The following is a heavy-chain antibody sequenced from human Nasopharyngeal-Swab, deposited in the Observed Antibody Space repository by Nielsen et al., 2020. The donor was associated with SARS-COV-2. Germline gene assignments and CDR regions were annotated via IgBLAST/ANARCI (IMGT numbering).Heavy chain of an antibody. CDR2: IWYDGSNK. CDR1: GFTFSSYG. V-gene: IGHV3-33*06. J-gene: IGHJ6*03. Sequence: GESLKISCAASGFTFSSYGMHWVRQAPGKGLEWVAVIWYDGSNKYYADSVKGRFTISRDNSKNTLYLQMNSLRAEDTAVYYCAKAAKGYDILTGYYGKDYYYMDVWGKGTTVTVSS. CDR3: AKAAKGYDILTGYYGKDYYYMDV. D-gene: IGHD3-9*01.